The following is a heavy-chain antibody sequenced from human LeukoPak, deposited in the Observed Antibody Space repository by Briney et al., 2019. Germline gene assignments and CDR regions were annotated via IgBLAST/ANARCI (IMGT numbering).Heavy chain of an antibody. CDR1: GGTFSSYA. CDR3: ARDSDPDIVVVPAAKCGMDV. Sequence: GSSVKVSCKASGGTFSSYAISWVRQAPGQGLEWMGGIIPIFGTANYAQKFQGRVTITADGSTSTAYMELSSLRSEDTAVYYCARDSDPDIVVVPAAKCGMDVWGQGTTVTVSS. CDR2: IIPIFGTA. V-gene: IGHV1-69*01. D-gene: IGHD2-2*01. J-gene: IGHJ6*02.